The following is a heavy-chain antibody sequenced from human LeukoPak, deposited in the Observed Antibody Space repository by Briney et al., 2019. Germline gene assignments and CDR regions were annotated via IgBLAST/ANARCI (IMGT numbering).Heavy chain of an antibody. CDR3: ARYPFYSSSWYGPD. CDR1: GGSISSGGYY. D-gene: IGHD6-13*01. Sequence: SETLSLTCTVSGGSISSGGYYWSWIRQPPGKGLEWIGYIYYSGSTNYNPSLKSRVTISVDTSKNQFSLKLSSVTAADTAVYYCARYPFYSSSWYGPDWGQGTLVTVSS. V-gene: IGHV4-61*08. J-gene: IGHJ4*02. CDR2: IYYSGST.